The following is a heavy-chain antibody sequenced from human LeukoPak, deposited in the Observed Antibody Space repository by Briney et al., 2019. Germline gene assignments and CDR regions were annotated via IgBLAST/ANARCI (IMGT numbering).Heavy chain of an antibody. CDR1: GFTFSHYT. CDR2: ISSSSSYI. V-gene: IGHV3-21*01. J-gene: IGHJ6*04. Sequence: GGSLRLSCAASGFTFSHYTMNWVRQAPGKGLEWVSSISSSSSYIYYADSVKGRLTISRDNAKNSLYLQMNSLRAEDTAVYYCAELGITMIGGVWGKGTTVTISS. D-gene: IGHD3-10*02. CDR3: AELGITMIGGV.